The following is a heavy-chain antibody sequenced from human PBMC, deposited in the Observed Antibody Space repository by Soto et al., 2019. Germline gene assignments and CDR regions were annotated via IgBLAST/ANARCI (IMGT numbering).Heavy chain of an antibody. CDR1: GGSTTSYF. CDR2: IYFSGTT. D-gene: IGHD3-22*01. V-gene: IGHV4-59*01. J-gene: IGHJ4*02. Sequence: PSETLSLTCTVSGGSTTSYFWSWIRQPPGQGLEWIGYIYFSGTTNFNPSLKSRVTLSLDTSKNQFSLKLNSVTAADTAVYYCARDSYSSGFNYFDYWSQGTPVTVSS. CDR3: ARDSYSSGFNYFDY.